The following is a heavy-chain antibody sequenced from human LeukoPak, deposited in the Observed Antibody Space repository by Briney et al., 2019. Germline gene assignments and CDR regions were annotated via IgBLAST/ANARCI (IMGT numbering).Heavy chain of an antibody. CDR2: IYPGDSDT. D-gene: IGHD1-26*01. CDR1: GYSFTSYW. CDR3: ARQVGGTYSYYFDY. Sequence: GESLKISCKGSGYSFTSYWIGWVRQMPGKGLEWMGIIYPGDSDTRYSPSFQGQVTMSADKSIATAYLQWSSLKASDSAIYYCARQVGGTYSYYFDYWGQGSLVTVSS. V-gene: IGHV5-51*01. J-gene: IGHJ4*02.